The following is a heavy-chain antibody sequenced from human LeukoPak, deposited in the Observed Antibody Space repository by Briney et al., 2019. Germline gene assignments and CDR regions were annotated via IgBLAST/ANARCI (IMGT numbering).Heavy chain of an antibody. CDR2: IYYSGST. CDR1: GGSISSSSYY. D-gene: IGHD2/OR15-2a*01. J-gene: IGHJ5*02. V-gene: IGHV4-39*01. Sequence: PSETLSLTCTVSGGSISSSSYYWGWIRQPPGKGLEWVGSIYYSGSTYYNPSLKSRVTISVDTSKNQFSLKLSSVTAADTAVYYCARAGLSFDPWGQGTLVTVSS. CDR3: ARAGLSFDP.